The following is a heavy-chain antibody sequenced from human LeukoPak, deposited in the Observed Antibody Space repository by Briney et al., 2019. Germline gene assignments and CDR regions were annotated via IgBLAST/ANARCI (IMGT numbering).Heavy chain of an antibody. Sequence: SGTLSLTCAVSGGSISSSNWWSWVRQPPGQGLEWIGEIYHSGSTNYNPSLKSRVTISVDKSKNQFSLKLSSVTAADTALYYCARDRRRSHDYGDYIWAFDIWGQGTMVTVSS. D-gene: IGHD4-17*01. CDR1: GGSISSSNW. V-gene: IGHV4-4*02. J-gene: IGHJ3*02. CDR2: IYHSGST. CDR3: ARDRRRSHDYGDYIWAFDI.